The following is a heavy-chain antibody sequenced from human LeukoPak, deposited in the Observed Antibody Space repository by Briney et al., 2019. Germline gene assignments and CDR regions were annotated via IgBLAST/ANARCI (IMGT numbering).Heavy chain of an antibody. J-gene: IGHJ4*02. Sequence: SETLSLTCTVSGGSISSGGYYWSWIRQPPGKGLEWIGYIYHSGSTYYNPSLKSRVTISVDRSKNQFSLKLSSVTAADTAVYYCARSGPLIAAPDYWGQGTLVTVSS. D-gene: IGHD6-13*01. V-gene: IGHV4-30-2*01. CDR2: IYHSGST. CDR3: ARSGPLIAAPDY. CDR1: GGSISSGGYY.